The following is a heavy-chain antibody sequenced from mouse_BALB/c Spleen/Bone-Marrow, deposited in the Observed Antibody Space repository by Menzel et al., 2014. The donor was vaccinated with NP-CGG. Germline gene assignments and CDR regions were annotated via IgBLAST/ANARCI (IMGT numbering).Heavy chain of an antibody. Sequence: QVQLKESGAELVKPGAPVKLSCKTSGYTFTSYWMSWVKQRPGRGLEWIGRIDPSDSETHYNQKFKDKATLTVDKSSSTAYIQLSTLTSEDSAVYYCARDYGYYFDYWGQGTTLTVSS. CDR3: ARDYGYYFDY. CDR2: IDPSDSET. V-gene: IGHV1-69*02. D-gene: IGHD1-2*01. CDR1: GYTFTSYW. J-gene: IGHJ2*01.